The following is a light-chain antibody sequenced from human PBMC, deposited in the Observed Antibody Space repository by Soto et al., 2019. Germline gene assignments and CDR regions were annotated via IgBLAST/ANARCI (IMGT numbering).Light chain of an antibody. CDR2: DVS. CDR3: CSYAGSHVL. CDR1: SSDVGGYNY. J-gene: IGLJ2*01. V-gene: IGLV2-11*01. Sequence: QSALTQPRSVSGSAGQSVTISCTGTSSDVGGYNYVSWYQQHPGKAPKLMIYDVSKRPSGVPDRFSGSKSGNTASLTISGLQAEDEADYYCCSYAGSHVLFGGGTKLTVL.